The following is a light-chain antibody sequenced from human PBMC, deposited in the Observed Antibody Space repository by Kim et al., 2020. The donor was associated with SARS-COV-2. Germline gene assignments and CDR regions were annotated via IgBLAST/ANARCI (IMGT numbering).Light chain of an antibody. CDR1: SSNIGKNF. Sequence: QSALTQPPSVSAAPGQKVTISCSGSSSNIGKNFIFWYQQVPGTAPKLLIYDNDKRPSGIPDRFSGSKSGTSVTLGITGLQTGDEADYYCGAWDSSLSVWLFGGGTKLTVL. V-gene: IGLV1-51*01. CDR3: GAWDSSLSVWL. J-gene: IGLJ3*02. CDR2: DND.